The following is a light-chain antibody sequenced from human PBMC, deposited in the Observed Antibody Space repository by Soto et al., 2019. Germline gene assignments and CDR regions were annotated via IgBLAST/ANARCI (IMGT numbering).Light chain of an antibody. J-gene: IGKJ1*01. CDR1: QTINNN. CDR3: QQYNNWPPWT. CDR2: GAS. V-gene: IGKV3-15*01. Sequence: VMTQAPATLSVSPGERATLSCRASQTINNNIAWYQLKDGQVPRLLIYGASTRATDIPSRFSGSGSGTEFTLTISSLQSEDFAVYYCQQYNNWPPWTFGQGTK.